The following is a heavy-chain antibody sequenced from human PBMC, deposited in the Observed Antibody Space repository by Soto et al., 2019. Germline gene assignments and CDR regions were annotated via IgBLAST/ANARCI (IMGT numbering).Heavy chain of an antibody. Sequence: SETLSLTCTVSGGSISSYYWSWIRQPAGKGLEWIGRIYTSGSTNYNPSLKSRVTVSVDTSKNQFSLKLSSVTAADTAVYYCARDTGTMVRGVIIRHFDYWGQGTLVTVSS. V-gene: IGHV4-4*07. CDR2: IYTSGST. CDR1: GGSISSYY. D-gene: IGHD3-10*01. J-gene: IGHJ4*02. CDR3: ARDTGTMVRGVIIRHFDY.